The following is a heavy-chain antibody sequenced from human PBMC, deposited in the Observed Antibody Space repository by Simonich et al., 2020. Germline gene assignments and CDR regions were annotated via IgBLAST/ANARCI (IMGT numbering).Heavy chain of an antibody. J-gene: IGHJ4*02. CDR3: ARVERTTDGHYYFDY. CDR1: GGSLSSSSYY. D-gene: IGHD4-4*01. CDR2: IYYSGST. Sequence: QLQLQESGPGLVKPSETLSLTCTVSGGSLSSSSYYLGWLLQPPGMGLEWIGSIYYSGSTYDNPSRKSRVTISVDTSKNQFSLKLSSVTAADTAVYYCARVERTTDGHYYFDYWGQGTLVTVSS. V-gene: IGHV4-39*07.